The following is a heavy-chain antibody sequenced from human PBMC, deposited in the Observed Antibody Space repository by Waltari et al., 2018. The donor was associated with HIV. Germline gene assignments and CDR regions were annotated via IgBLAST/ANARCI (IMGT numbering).Heavy chain of an antibody. J-gene: IGHJ4*02. CDR3: ARDINGGWGY. CDR2: NSRSSSSI. CDR1: GFTFSNYT. D-gene: IGHD7-27*01. V-gene: IGHV3-48*01. Sequence: EVQLVESGGGLVQPGGSLRLSCAASGFTFSNYTMNWVRQGPGKGLEWVSYNSRSSSSIFYADSVKGRFTISRDNAKNSLYLQMNSLRVEDTAVYYCARDINGGWGYWGQGTLVTVAS.